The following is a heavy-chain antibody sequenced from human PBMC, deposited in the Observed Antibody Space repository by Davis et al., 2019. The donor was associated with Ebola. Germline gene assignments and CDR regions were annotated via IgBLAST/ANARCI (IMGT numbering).Heavy chain of an antibody. D-gene: IGHD1-26*01. Sequence: ASVQVSCKTSSYTFTSYGISWVRQAPGQGLEWMGWISAYNGNTNYAQKLQGRVTMTTDTSRSTAYMELRSLRSDDTAVYYCAREAGATTRIYDSWGQGTLVTVSS. J-gene: IGHJ5*01. CDR1: SYTFTSYG. CDR3: AREAGATTRIYDS. V-gene: IGHV1-18*01. CDR2: ISAYNGNT.